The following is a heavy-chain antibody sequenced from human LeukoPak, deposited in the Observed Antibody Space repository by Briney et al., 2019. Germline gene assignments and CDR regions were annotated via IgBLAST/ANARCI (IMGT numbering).Heavy chain of an antibody. D-gene: IGHD6-13*01. J-gene: IGHJ4*02. CDR3: ARVWGSSSYFDY. CDR2: IIPILGIA. V-gene: IGHV1-69*02. CDR1: GGTFTSYT. Sequence: SVKVSCKASGGTFTSYTISWVRQAPGQGREWMGRIIPILGIANYAQKFHGRVTINADKSTSTAYMELSSLRSEDTDVYYCARVWGSSSYFDYWGQGTLVTVSS.